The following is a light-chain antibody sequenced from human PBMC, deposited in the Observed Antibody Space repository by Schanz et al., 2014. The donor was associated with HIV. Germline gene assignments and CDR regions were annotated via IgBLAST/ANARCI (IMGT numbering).Light chain of an antibody. Sequence: QSALTQPASVSGSPGQSITISCTGTSSDVGGYYYVSWYQQHPNKAPKLIIYDVSNRPSGVSNRFSGAKSGTSASLAITGRQAEDEDYYYCQSYASSLSTYVFGSGTKVTVL. J-gene: IGLJ1*01. CDR3: QSYASSLSTYV. CDR1: SSDVGGYYY. CDR2: DVS. V-gene: IGLV2-14*01.